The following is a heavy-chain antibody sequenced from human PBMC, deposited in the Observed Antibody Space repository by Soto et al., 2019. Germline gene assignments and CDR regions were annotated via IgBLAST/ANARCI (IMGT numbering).Heavy chain of an antibody. CDR1: GYTFTSYA. Sequence: SVKVSCKASGYTFTSYAMHWVRQAPGQRLEWMGWINAGNGNTKYSQKFQGRVTITRDTSASTAYMELSSLRSEDTAVYYCARGRDIVLVPAAMMPGWFDPWGQGTLVTVSS. D-gene: IGHD2-2*01. J-gene: IGHJ5*02. CDR3: ARGRDIVLVPAAMMPGWFDP. CDR2: INAGNGNT. V-gene: IGHV1-3*01.